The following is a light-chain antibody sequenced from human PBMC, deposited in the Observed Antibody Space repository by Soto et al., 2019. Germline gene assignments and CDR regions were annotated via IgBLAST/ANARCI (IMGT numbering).Light chain of an antibody. V-gene: IGKV3-20*01. J-gene: IGKJ5*01. CDR2: GAS. CDR1: QITNGKY. CDR3: QHFGSSPPVT. Sequence: EIVLTQAPDTLSLSPGERATLSCRVSQITNGKYVAWYQQRHGLPPRLLVYGASKRAPGIPDRFRGSGSGSEFTLTISAVEPEDFAVYFCQHFGSSPPVTFGQGTRLEIK.